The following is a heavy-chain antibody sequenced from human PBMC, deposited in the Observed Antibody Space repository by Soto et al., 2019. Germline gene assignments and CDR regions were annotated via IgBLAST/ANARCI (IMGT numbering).Heavy chain of an antibody. CDR1: GGTFSSYA. D-gene: IGHD6-13*01. CDR3: ARDRRRALIAAAGYWYFDL. J-gene: IGHJ2*01. Sequence: QVQLVQSGAEVKKPGSSVKVSCKASGGTFSSYAISWVRQAPGQGLEWMGGIIPIFGTANYAQKFQGRVTITADESTSTAYMELSSLRSEDTAVYCCARDRRRALIAAAGYWYFDLWGRGTLVTVSS. V-gene: IGHV1-69*12. CDR2: IIPIFGTA.